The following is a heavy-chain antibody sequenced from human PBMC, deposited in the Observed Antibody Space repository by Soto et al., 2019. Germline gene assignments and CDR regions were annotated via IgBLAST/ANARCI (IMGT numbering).Heavy chain of an antibody. J-gene: IGHJ6*02. V-gene: IGHV1-69*13. CDR2: IIPFFGTP. CDR1: GDTFTNYA. Sequence: WASVKVSCKASGDTFTNYAISWVRQAPGQGLEWMGRIIPFFGTPTYIQNFQGRVAITADASTSTAYMELTSLRSEDTAVYYCATLGFCTSTSCYGPPGGLAALAVWGQGTTVTVSS. CDR3: ATLGFCTSTSCYGPPGGLAALAV. D-gene: IGHD2-2*01.